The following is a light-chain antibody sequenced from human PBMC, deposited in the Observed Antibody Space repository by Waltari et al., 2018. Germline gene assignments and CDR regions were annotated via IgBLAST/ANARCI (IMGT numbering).Light chain of an antibody. V-gene: IGKV1D-13*01. Sequence: IQMTQSPSSLSASVGDRVTITCQASQDISSNLAWYQQKPGKVPKLLIYKASTLQSGVPSRFSGSGSGTDFTLTIRSLQPEDFATYYCQHGHNIQYTFGQGTKVEIK. CDR2: KAS. CDR1: QDISSN. CDR3: QHGHNIQYT. J-gene: IGKJ2*01.